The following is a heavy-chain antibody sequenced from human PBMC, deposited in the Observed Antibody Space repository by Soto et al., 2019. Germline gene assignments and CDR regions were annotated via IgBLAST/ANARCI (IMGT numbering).Heavy chain of an antibody. CDR1: SDSMNGGSYS. D-gene: IGHD3-10*01. Sequence: QVQLQESGPGLVQPSQTLSLTCSVSSDSMNGGSYSWNWIRQFPGKGLEWIGYTSYSGTTNYNPSLNSRATISVDTSKNAFSLRLTSVTAADTAVYYCARDKGAQFDWYFDLWGRGTLVTVS. J-gene: IGHJ2*01. V-gene: IGHV4-31*03. CDR3: ARDKGAQFDWYFDL. CDR2: TSYSGTT.